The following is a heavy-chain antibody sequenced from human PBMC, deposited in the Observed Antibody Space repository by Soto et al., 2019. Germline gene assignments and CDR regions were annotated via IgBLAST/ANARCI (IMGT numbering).Heavy chain of an antibody. CDR1: GDSVSSNSAA. CDR3: ARDNWNYVLGYYYYGMDV. J-gene: IGHJ6*02. CDR2: TYYRSKWYN. D-gene: IGHD1-7*01. V-gene: IGHV6-1*01. Sequence: PSQTLSLTCAISGDSVSSNSAAWNWIRQSPSRGLEWLGRTYYRSKWYNDYAVSVKSRITINPDTSKNHFSLQLNSVTPEDTAVYYCARDNWNYVLGYYYYGMDVWGQGTTVTVSS.